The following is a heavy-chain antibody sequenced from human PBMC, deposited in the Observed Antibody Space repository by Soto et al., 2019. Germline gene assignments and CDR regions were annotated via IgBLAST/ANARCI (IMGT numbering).Heavy chain of an antibody. J-gene: IGHJ6*02. CDR1: GGTFSSYA. Sequence: QVQLVQSGAEVKKPGSSVKVSCKASGGTFSSYAISWVRQAPGQGLEWMGGIIPIFGTANYAQKFQGRVRITAHDYTGTAYRERRSERPESRAVYCGAGACWPSRSSHSYGRAVGGQGPTVPFS. CDR3: AGACWPSRSSHSYGRAV. CDR2: IIPIFGTA. V-gene: IGHV1-69*12.